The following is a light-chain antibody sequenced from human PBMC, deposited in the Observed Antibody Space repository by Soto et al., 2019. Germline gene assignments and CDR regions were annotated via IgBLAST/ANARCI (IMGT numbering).Light chain of an antibody. Sequence: AIPMTQFPSSLSASVRDRVTVTCRASQDIRNDLGWYQQKPGKATKLLIYAASSVQSGVPSRFSVSGSGTQFSLTISSLQPEDVATYYYLQNYNYPWAFGQGTKV. CDR2: AAS. J-gene: IGKJ1*01. CDR3: LQNYNYPWA. V-gene: IGKV1-6*01. CDR1: QDIRND.